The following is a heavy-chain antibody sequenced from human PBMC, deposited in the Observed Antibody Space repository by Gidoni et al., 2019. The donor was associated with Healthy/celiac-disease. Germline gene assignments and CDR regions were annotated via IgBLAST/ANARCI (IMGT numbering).Heavy chain of an antibody. CDR3: AKYEGYYVVDY. D-gene: IGHD3-10*02. V-gene: IGHV3-23*01. J-gene: IGHJ4*02. Sequence: EVQLLESGGGLVQPGWSLRLSCAASGFTFNSYARSWVRQAPGKGLEWVSAISGGGGSTYYADSVKGRFIISRDNSKNTVFLQMNSLRAEDTAVYFCAKYEGYYVVDYWGQGTLVTVSS. CDR2: ISGGGGST. CDR1: GFTFNSYA.